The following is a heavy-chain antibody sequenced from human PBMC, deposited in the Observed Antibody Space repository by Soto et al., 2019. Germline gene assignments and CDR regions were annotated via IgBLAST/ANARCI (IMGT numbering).Heavy chain of an antibody. Sequence: GGSLRLSCAASGFTFSTYSMNWVRQAPGKGLEWVSSISSSGTHIHYADSLKGRFTISRDNAKNSLYLQMISLRAEDTAVYYCARDPSDCSSTSCWGYYALDVWGQGTTVTVSS. D-gene: IGHD2-2*01. CDR1: GFTFSTYS. CDR2: ISSSGTHI. V-gene: IGHV3-21*01. J-gene: IGHJ6*02. CDR3: ARDPSDCSSTSCWGYYALDV.